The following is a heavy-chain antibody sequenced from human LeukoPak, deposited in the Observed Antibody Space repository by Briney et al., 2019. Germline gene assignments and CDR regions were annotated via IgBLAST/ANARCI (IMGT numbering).Heavy chain of an antibody. Sequence: SETLSLTCAVSGGSTSSGGYYWSWIRQHPGKGLEWIGYIYYSGSTYYSPSLKSRVTISVDTSKNQFSLKLSSVTAADTAVYYCAMRGATMVRGVIITWFDPWGQGTLVTVSS. CDR3: AMRGATMVRGVIITWFDP. CDR2: IYYSGST. J-gene: IGHJ5*02. V-gene: IGHV4-31*11. CDR1: GGSTSSGGYY. D-gene: IGHD3-10*01.